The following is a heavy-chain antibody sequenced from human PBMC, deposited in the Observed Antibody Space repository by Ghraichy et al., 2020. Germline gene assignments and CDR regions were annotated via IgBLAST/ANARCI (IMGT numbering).Heavy chain of an antibody. CDR2: IDYDGST. CDR3: AREVCNGGVCYTKSSLFDY. D-gene: IGHD2-8*02. J-gene: IGHJ4*02. CDR1: GGSISGYY. Sequence: SETLSLTCAVYGGSISGYYWSWIRQPPGKGLEWVGEIDYDGSTNYNPSLKSRVTISVDTSKNQFSLKLSSVTAADTAVYYCAREVCNGGVCYTKSSLFDYWGQGTLVTGSS. V-gene: IGHV4-34*01.